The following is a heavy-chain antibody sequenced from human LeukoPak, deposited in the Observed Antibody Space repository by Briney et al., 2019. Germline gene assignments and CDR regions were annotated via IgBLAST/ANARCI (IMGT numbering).Heavy chain of an antibody. CDR2: ISGSGGST. D-gene: IGHD6-19*01. Sequence: GGSLRLSCAASGFTFSSYAMSWVRQAPGKGLGWVSAISGSGGSTYYADSVKGRFTISRDNSKNTLYLQMNSLRAEDTAVYYCAKDPSVAVAGKVDWFDPWGQGTLVTVSS. V-gene: IGHV3-23*01. J-gene: IGHJ5*02. CDR3: AKDPSVAVAGKVDWFDP. CDR1: GFTFSSYA.